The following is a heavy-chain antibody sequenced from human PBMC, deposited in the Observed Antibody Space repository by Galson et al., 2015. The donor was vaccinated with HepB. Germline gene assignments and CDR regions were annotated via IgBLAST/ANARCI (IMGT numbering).Heavy chain of an antibody. CDR2: VNEAGSFT. CDR3: ASLVSSGHTVDI. J-gene: IGHJ3*02. CDR1: DFDFSHYW. D-gene: IGHD1-1*01. Sequence: SLRLSCAVSDFDFSHYWMHWVRQAPGKGLMWVSSVNEAGSFTTSADTVKGRFTSSRDNAKQMVYLLMNSLTVDDTAVYYCASLVSSGHTVDIWGHGTKVTVS. V-gene: IGHV3-74*01.